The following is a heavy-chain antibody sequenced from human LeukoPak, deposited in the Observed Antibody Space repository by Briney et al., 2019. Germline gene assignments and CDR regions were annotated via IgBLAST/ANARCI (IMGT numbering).Heavy chain of an antibody. Sequence: GGSLRLSCAASGLTFSSYSMNWARQAPGKGLEWVSSISSSSSYIYYADSVKGRFTISRDNAKNSLYLQMNSLRAEDTAVYYCARGLAVADDYWGQGTLVTVSS. J-gene: IGHJ4*02. CDR3: ARGLAVADDY. CDR1: GLTFSSYS. V-gene: IGHV3-21*01. CDR2: ISSSSSYI. D-gene: IGHD6-19*01.